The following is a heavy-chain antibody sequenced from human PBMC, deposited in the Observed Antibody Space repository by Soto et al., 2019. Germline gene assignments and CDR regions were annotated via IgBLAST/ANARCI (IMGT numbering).Heavy chain of an antibody. D-gene: IGHD3-10*01. CDR2: INAGNGNT. CDR3: ARGSGLYYFDN. Sequence: QVQLVQSGAEVKKPGASVKVSCKASGYTFTSYAMHWVRQAPGQRLEWMGWINAGNGNTKYSQKFQGRVTITRDTSASTAYMELSSLRSEDTDVYYCARGSGLYYFDNWGQGTLVTVSS. V-gene: IGHV1-3*01. J-gene: IGHJ4*02. CDR1: GYTFTSYA.